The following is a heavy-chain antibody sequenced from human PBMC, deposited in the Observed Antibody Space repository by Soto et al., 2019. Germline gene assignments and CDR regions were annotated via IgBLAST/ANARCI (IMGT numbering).Heavy chain of an antibody. CDR1: GGSISSGDYY. CDR3: AKIRISGYGMDV. J-gene: IGHJ6*02. CDR2: IYYSGST. V-gene: IGHV4-30-4*01. D-gene: IGHD2-15*01. Sequence: SETLSLTCTVSGGSISSGDYYWSWIRQPPGKGLEWIGYIYYSGSTYYNPSLKSRVTISVDTSKNQFSLKLSSVTAADTAVYYCAKIRISGYGMDVWGQGTTVTVSS.